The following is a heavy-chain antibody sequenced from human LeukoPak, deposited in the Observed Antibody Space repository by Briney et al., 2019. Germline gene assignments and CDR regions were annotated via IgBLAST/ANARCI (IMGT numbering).Heavy chain of an antibody. J-gene: IGHJ5*02. CDR3: VSYSTSRGWFDP. CDR2: VNDSGGA. CDR1: IDSFTNYY. Sequence: SETLSLTCAVYIDSFTNYYWNWIRQTPGKGLEWIGEVNDSGGANINPSLRSRVILSVDTSKNQFSLKLISVTAADTAVYYCVSYSTSRGWFDPWGQGTLVTVSS. V-gene: IGHV4-34*01. D-gene: IGHD2-2*01.